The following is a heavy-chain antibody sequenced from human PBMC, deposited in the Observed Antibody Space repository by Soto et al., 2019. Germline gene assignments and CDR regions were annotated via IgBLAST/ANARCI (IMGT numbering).Heavy chain of an antibody. J-gene: IGHJ4*02. Sequence: SETLSLTCTVSGVSINSRGYYWGWIRQPPGKGLEWIESMFYSGTTYYNPSLKSRITIAVDSSKNQFSPSLSSVTAADTAFYYCARKEDGYNRLFDYWGQGTLVTVSS. CDR3: ARKEDGYNRLFDY. V-gene: IGHV4-39*01. CDR2: MFYSGTT. CDR1: GVSINSRGYY. D-gene: IGHD5-12*01.